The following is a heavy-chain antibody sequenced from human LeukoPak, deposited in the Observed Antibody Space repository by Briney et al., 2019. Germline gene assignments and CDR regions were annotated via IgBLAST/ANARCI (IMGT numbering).Heavy chain of an antibody. CDR2: ISDSGGRT. V-gene: IGHV3-23*01. CDR3: AKDEVDY. J-gene: IGHJ4*02. Sequence: GGSLRLSCAASGFTFSTYAMTWVRQAPGKGLEWVSSISDSGGRTYYADSVKDRFIISRDNSKNALYLQMNSLRAEDTAVYHCAKDEVDYWGQGTLVTVSS. CDR1: GFTFSTYA.